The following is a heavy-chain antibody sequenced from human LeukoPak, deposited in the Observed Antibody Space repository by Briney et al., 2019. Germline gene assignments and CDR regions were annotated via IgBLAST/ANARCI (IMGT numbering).Heavy chain of an antibody. J-gene: IGHJ3*02. CDR1: GGSISSYY. D-gene: IGHD4-23*01. CDR3: ARAFFEGGNSDAGAFDI. CDR2: IYYSGST. V-gene: IGHV4-59*01. Sequence: PSETLSLTCTVSGGSISSYYWSWIRQPPGKGLEWIGYIYYSGSTNYNPSLKSRVTISVDTSKNQFSLKLSSVTAADTAVYYCARAFFEGGNSDAGAFDIWGQGTMVTVSS.